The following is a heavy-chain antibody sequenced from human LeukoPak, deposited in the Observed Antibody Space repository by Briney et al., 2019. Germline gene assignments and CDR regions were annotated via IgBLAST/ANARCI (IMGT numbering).Heavy chain of an antibody. CDR1: GFTFDDYA. J-gene: IGHJ4*02. D-gene: IGHD6-13*01. CDR2: ISWNSGSI. V-gene: IGHV3-9*01. Sequence: GGSLRLSCAASGFTFDDYAMLWVRQAPGKGLEWVSGISWNSGSIGYADSVKGRFTISSDNAKNSLYLQMNSLRAEDTALYYCAKARGSSWTMGEFDYWGQGTLVTVSS. CDR3: AKARGSSWTMGEFDY.